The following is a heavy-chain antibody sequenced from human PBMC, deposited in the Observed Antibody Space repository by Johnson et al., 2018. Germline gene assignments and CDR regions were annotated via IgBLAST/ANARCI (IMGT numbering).Heavy chain of an antibody. V-gene: IGHV3-33*06. CDR1: GFTFSSYG. J-gene: IGHJ3*02. D-gene: IGHD1-26*01. CDR3: AKDDSGGFYGLTFGAFDI. Sequence: QVQLVQSGGGVVQPGRSLRLSCAASGFTFSSYGMHWVRQAPGKGLEWVAVIWYDGSNKYYADSVKGRFTISRDNSKNTLYLQMNSLRAEDTAVYYCAKDDSGGFYGLTFGAFDIWGQGTMVTVSS. CDR2: IWYDGSNK.